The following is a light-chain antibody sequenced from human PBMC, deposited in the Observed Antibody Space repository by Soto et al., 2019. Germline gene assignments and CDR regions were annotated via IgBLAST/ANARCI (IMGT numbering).Light chain of an antibody. CDR3: QQYGTSPT. V-gene: IGKV3-20*01. Sequence: EIVLTQSPGTLSLFPGERATLSCRASQSLITRYLAWYQQKPGQAPRLLIYGASSRATGIPDRFSGSGSGTDFTLTISRLEPEDFAVYSCQQYGTSPTLGQGTRLEIK. CDR1: QSLITRY. CDR2: GAS. J-gene: IGKJ5*01.